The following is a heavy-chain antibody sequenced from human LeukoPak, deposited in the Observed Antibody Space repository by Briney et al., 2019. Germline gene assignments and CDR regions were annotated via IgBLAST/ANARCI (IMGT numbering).Heavy chain of an antibody. CDR3: AKDIAVAGMTFWYFDL. CDR2: ISWNSGTI. V-gene: IGHV3-9*01. D-gene: IGHD6-19*01. Sequence: GGSLRLSCAASGFSFDDYAMHWVRQPPGKGLEWVSGISWNSGTINYADSVKGRFTISRDNANNSLYLQMNSLRPEDTALYYCAKDIAVAGMTFWYFDLWGRGTLVTVSS. J-gene: IGHJ2*01. CDR1: GFSFDDYA.